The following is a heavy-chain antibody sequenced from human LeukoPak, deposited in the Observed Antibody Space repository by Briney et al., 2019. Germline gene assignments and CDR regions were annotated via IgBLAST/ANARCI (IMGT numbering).Heavy chain of an antibody. CDR2: ISGDGGST. D-gene: IGHD3-22*01. Sequence: PGGSLRLSCAASGFTFDDYAMHWVRQAPGKGLEWVSLISGDGGSTNDADSVKGRFTISRDNSKNSLYLQMKSLRTEDTALYYCAKDMGSSGYYVDYWGQGTLVTVSS. CDR1: GFTFDDYA. J-gene: IGHJ4*02. V-gene: IGHV3-43*02. CDR3: AKDMGSSGYYVDY.